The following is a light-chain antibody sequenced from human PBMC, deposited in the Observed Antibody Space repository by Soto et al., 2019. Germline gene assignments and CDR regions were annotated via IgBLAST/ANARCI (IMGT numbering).Light chain of an antibody. CDR3: QQTHSLPLS. V-gene: IGKV1-12*01. J-gene: IGKJ3*01. Sequence: IQMTQSPSSVSASVGDRVTMTCRASQGVGGWLAWYQQKPGKVPKLLIYAASSLHSGVPSRFSGSGSVTDFTISISSLQPEDFATYYCQQTHSLPLSVGPGTKVDIK. CDR1: QGVGGW. CDR2: AAS.